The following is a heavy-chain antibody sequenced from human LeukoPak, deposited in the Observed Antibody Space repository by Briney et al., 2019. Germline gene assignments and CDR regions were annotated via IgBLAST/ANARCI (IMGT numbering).Heavy chain of an antibody. D-gene: IGHD3-3*01. CDR2: MHPNRGGT. J-gene: IGHJ3*01. Sequence: ASVKVSCKASGYTFTDYYMHWVRQAPGQGLEWMGWMHPNRGGTIYARKFQGWVTMTTDTSISTAYVELSRLTSDDTAVYYCARKRGVGVDANAFDVWGQGTMVTVSS. CDR1: GYTFTDYY. V-gene: IGHV1-2*04. CDR3: ARKRGVGVDANAFDV.